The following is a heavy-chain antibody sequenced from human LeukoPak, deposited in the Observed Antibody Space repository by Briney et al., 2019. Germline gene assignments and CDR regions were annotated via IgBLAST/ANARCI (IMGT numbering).Heavy chain of an antibody. J-gene: IGHJ3*02. V-gene: IGHV4-39*01. Sequence: SETLSLTCTVSAGSFISSSHHWGWIRQSPGKGLEWIGSVYYGRTTYYNPSLDGRVTVSLDTSKNQFSLKLSSVTAADTAVYYCASLWPYQLSAFDIWGQGTMVTVSS. CDR2: VYYGRTT. D-gene: IGHD2-2*01. CDR3: ASLWPYQLSAFDI. CDR1: AGSFISSSHH.